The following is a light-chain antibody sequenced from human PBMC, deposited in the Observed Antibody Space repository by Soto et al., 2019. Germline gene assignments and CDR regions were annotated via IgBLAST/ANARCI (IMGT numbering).Light chain of an antibody. Sequence: EIVLTQSPGTLSLSPGERATLSCRASQSVSSSYLAWYQQKPGQAPRLLIYGAASRATGIPDRFSGSGSGTDFTLTISILEPEDFAVYYCQQYGSSPQTFGPGTKVDIK. CDR3: QQYGSSPQT. CDR2: GAA. J-gene: IGKJ3*01. V-gene: IGKV3-20*01. CDR1: QSVSSSY.